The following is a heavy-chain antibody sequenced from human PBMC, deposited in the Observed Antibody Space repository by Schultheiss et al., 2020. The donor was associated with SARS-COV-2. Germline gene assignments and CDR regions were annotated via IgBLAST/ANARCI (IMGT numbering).Heavy chain of an antibody. J-gene: IGHJ3*02. D-gene: IGHD1-1*01. CDR1: GFTVSSNY. CDR3: ARGSHWNDKDHDAFDI. V-gene: IGHV3-53*05. Sequence: GGSLRLSCAASGFTVSSNYMSWVRQAPGKGLEWVSVIYSGGSTYYADSVKGRFTLSRDNSKNTLYLQMNSLRSDDTAVYYCARGSHWNDKDHDAFDIWGQGTMVTVSS. CDR2: IYSGGST.